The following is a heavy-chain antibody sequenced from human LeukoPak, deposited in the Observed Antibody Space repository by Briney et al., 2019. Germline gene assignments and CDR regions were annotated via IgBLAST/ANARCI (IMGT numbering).Heavy chain of an antibody. Sequence: GGSLRLSCAASGFTFRSYWMHWVRQTPGKGLVWVSRINGDGSNTTYADSVEGRFTTSRDTAKNTLYLQMISLRADDTAVYYCARGSGSYSSDAFDIWGQGTMVTVSS. CDR3: ARGSGSYSSDAFDI. J-gene: IGHJ3*02. V-gene: IGHV3-74*01. D-gene: IGHD3-10*01. CDR2: INGDGSNT. CDR1: GFTFRSYW.